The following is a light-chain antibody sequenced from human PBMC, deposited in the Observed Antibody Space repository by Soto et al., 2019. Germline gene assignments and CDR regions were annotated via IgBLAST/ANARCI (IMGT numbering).Light chain of an antibody. V-gene: IGKV3-11*01. J-gene: IGKJ5*01. Sequence: EIVLTQSPATLSLSPGERATLSCRASQSVSSYLAWYQQKPGQAPRLLIYDASNRATGILARFSGSGSGTDFTLTISSLEPEDFGVYFCHQRNKFGQGTRLEIK. CDR3: HQRNK. CDR2: DAS. CDR1: QSVSSY.